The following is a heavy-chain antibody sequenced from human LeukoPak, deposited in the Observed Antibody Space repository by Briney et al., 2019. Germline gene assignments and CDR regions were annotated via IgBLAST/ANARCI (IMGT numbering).Heavy chain of an antibody. CDR1: GYTFSRYG. J-gene: IGHJ4*02. Sequence: ASVNVSYKASGYTFSRYGINWVRQAPGQGLEWMGWISVYNGNTDYSQRLQGRITMTADTSTSTAFMELTSLRSDDTAVYFCARESTSWSFEYWGQGTLVTVS. CDR3: ARESTSWSFEY. D-gene: IGHD6-13*01. CDR2: ISVYNGNT. V-gene: IGHV1-18*01.